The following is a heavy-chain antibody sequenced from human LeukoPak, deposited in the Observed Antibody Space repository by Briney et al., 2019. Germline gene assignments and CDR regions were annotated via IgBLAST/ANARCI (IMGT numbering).Heavy chain of an antibody. CDR2: ISSSSRNI. Sequence: PGGSLRLSCAVSGFTFSRYSMNWFRQAPGKGLEWVSSISSSSRNIYYADSVKGRFTISRDNAKNSLYLQMNSLRAEDTAVYYCSRDSTNLDYWGQGTLVTVSS. CDR1: GFTFSRYS. V-gene: IGHV3-21*01. J-gene: IGHJ4*02. D-gene: IGHD2-2*01. CDR3: SRDSTNLDY.